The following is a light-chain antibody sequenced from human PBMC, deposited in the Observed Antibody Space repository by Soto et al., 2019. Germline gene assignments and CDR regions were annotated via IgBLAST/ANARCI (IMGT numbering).Light chain of an antibody. CDR1: QSINTY. J-gene: IGKJ1*01. Sequence: DIQMTQSPSSLSAFVGDRVTITCRTSQSINTYLNWYQQKPGKAPKLLIYGASSLQSGVPLRFSGSGSGTDFTLTISSLQPEDFATYYCQESYSTLWGTCGQGTKVDI. CDR3: QESYSTLWGT. CDR2: GAS. V-gene: IGKV1-39*01.